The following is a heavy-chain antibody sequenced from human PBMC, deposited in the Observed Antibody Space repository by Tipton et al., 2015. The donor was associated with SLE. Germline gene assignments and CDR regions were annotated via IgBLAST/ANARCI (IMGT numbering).Heavy chain of an antibody. Sequence: GLVKPSETLSLTCAVYGGSFSGYYWSWIRQSPGQGLEWIGEINHSGSTNYNPSLKSRVTISVDTSKNQFSLKLSSVTAADTAVYYCAGGTYCSGGSCYFDFWGQGTLVTVSS. D-gene: IGHD2-15*01. CDR2: INHSGST. CDR1: GGSFSGYY. CDR3: AGGTYCSGGSCYFDF. V-gene: IGHV4-34*01. J-gene: IGHJ4*02.